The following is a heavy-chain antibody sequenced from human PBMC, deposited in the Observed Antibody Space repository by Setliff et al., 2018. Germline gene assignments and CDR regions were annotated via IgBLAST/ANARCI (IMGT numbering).Heavy chain of an antibody. D-gene: IGHD3-22*01. CDR2: ISPYNGVT. V-gene: IGHV1-18*01. Sequence: ASVKVSCKAAGHLFSSYGISWVRQAPGKGLEWMGWISPYNGVTNYAQKLQVRVTMTTDTSTSTAYMELRSLRADDTAVYYCARDADCYDTSENPIFDHWGQGTLVTVSS. J-gene: IGHJ4*02. CDR3: ARDADCYDTSENPIFDH. CDR1: GHLFSSYG.